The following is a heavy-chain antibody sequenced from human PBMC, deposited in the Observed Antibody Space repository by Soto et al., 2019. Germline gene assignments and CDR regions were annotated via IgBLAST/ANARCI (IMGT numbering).Heavy chain of an antibody. V-gene: IGHV3-72*01. CDR1: GFTFSDHY. D-gene: IGHD1-1*01. J-gene: IGHJ4*02. CDR2: IRKKVNGYTT. CDR3: LVGNRASGTPFDY. Sequence: GGSLRLSCAASGFTFSDHYMDWVRQAPGKGLEWVGRIRKKVNGYTTEYAASVKGRFTISRDDSKNSLYLQMNSVEREDTAVYFCLVGNRASGTPFDYWGQGTLVTVSS.